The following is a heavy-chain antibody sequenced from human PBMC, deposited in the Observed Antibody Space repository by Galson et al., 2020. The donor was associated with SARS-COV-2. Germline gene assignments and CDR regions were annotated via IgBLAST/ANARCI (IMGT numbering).Heavy chain of an antibody. D-gene: IGHD1-26*01. V-gene: IGHV4-61*02. J-gene: IGHJ4*02. Sequence: SQTPSLIRPVSGASVNSGDYYWSWIRQPAGKGLEWIGRVYYSVGSNYNPSLKSRLTISVDTSKNQLPLTLNSVTAADTAVYYWASESRWDVYFDHWGQGILVTVSS. CDR1: GASVNSGDYY. CDR3: ASESRWDVYFDH. CDR2: VYYSVGS.